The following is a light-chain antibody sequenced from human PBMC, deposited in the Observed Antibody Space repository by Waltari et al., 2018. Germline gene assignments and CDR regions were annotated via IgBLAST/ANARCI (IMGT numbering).Light chain of an antibody. CDR1: GKTY. Sequence: GKTYLDWFHQRPGQSPKRLIYKVFNRESGVPDRFSGSGSGNDFTLTISRVEAEDVGTYYCMQATQWPLTFGQGTKVEIK. V-gene: IGKV2-30*01. CDR3: MQATQWPLT. CDR2: KVF. J-gene: IGKJ1*01.